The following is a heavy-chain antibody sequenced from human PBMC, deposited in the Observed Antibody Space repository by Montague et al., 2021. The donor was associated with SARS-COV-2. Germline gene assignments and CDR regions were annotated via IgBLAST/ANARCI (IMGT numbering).Heavy chain of an antibody. CDR2: ICYSGST. CDR3: ARGSGWMGNAFDI. Sequence: ETLSLTCTVAGGSIGSYYWGWIRQPPGKGLEWIGYICYSGSTXXXPSXKGRVTISVDTSKNQFSLKLSSVTAADTAVYYCARGSGWMGNAFDIWGQGTMVTVSS. V-gene: IGHV4-59*01. D-gene: IGHD6-19*01. CDR1: GGSIGSYY. J-gene: IGHJ3*02.